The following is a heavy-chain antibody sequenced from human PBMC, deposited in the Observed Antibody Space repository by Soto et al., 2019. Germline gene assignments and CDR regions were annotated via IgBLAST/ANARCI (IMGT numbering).Heavy chain of an antibody. V-gene: IGHV2-5*02. CDR1: GFSLTTIGVG. CDR2: IYWDDNE. D-gene: IGHD4-17*01. J-gene: IGHJ4*02. CDR3: AHRRRQGAVTTGFDY. Sequence: QITLKESGPTLVKPTQTLTLTCTFSGFSLTTIGVGVGWIRQPPGKAPEWLALIYWDDNEYYSPSLKSRLSIGTDTSKSPVVLTMTNMDPLDTGTYFCAHRRRQGAVTTGFDYWGQGILVTVSS.